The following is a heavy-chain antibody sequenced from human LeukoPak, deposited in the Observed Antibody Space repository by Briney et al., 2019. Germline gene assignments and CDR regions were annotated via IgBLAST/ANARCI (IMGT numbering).Heavy chain of an antibody. Sequence: ASVKVSCKASGYTFTGYYMHWVRQAPGQGLEWMGWINPNSGGTNYAQKFQGRVTMTRDTSISTAYMELSRLRSDDTAVYYCARDSGYELESIVPENYYYYYYMDVWGKGTTVTISS. D-gene: IGHD5-12*01. V-gene: IGHV1-2*02. J-gene: IGHJ6*03. CDR2: INPNSGGT. CDR3: ARDSGYELESIVPENYYYYYYMDV. CDR1: GYTFTGYY.